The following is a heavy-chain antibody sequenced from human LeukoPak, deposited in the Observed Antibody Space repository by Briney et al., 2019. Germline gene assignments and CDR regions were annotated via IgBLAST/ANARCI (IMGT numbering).Heavy chain of an antibody. V-gene: IGHV4-59*01. J-gene: IGHJ6*03. CDR3: ARDLYLGYNYGSYYYYYMDV. Sequence: SETLSLTCTVSGGSLNDYYWTWIRQPPGKGLEWVGYIYYTGSTNYNPSLKSRVTISLDTSKNQFSLKRNSVTAADTAVYFCARDLYLGYNYGSYYYYYMDVWGKGTTVTVSS. CDR1: GGSLNDYY. CDR2: IYYTGST. D-gene: IGHD5-18*01.